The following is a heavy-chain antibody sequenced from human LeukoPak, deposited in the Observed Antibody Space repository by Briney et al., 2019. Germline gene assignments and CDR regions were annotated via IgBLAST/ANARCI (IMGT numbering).Heavy chain of an antibody. D-gene: IGHD4-17*01. V-gene: IGHV4-59*01. J-gene: IGHJ4*02. Sequence: SETLSLTCAVYGGSFSGYYRSWIRQPPGKGLERIGYIYYSGSTNCIPSLKSRVTISVDSSKNQFSLKLSSVTAADTAVYYCARVGRGLDYGDYDYWGQGTLVTVSS. CDR1: GGSFSGYY. CDR2: IYYSGST. CDR3: ARVGRGLDYGDYDY.